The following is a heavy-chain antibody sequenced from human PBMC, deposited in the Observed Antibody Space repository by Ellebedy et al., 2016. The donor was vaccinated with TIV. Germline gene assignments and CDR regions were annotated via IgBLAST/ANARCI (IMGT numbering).Heavy chain of an antibody. D-gene: IGHD2-2*01. CDR1: GGSISSGGYY. CDR3: ARDRRIVVVPAARRDAFDI. Sequence: SETLSLXXTVSGGSISSGGYYWSWIRQHPGKGLEWIGYIYYSGSTYYNPSLKSRVTISVDTSKNQFSLKLSSVTAADTAVYYCARDRRIVVVPAARRDAFDIWGQGTMVTVSS. V-gene: IGHV4-31*03. J-gene: IGHJ3*02. CDR2: IYYSGST.